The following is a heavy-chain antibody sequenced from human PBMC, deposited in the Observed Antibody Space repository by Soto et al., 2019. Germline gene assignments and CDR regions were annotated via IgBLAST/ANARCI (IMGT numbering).Heavy chain of an antibody. CDR3: ARDQALAPTVWGY. D-gene: IGHD7-27*01. J-gene: IGHJ4*02. CDR1: GESIGSGGHY. V-gene: IGHV4-31*03. Sequence: PSETLSPTCSVSGESIGSGGHYWNWIRQRPEKGLEWIGYIYYSGSTHYNPSLRRRLTISLDSSKNQFFLRLASVTVADTALYYCARDQALAPTVWGYWGQGIQVTVSS. CDR2: IYYSGST.